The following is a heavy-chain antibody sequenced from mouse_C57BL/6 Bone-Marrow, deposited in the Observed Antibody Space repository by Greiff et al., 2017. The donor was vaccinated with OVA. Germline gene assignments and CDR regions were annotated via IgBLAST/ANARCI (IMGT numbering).Heavy chain of an antibody. V-gene: IGHV14-4*01. CDR2: IDPENGDT. CDR3: TTCYDYAWFAY. J-gene: IGHJ3*01. CDR1: GFNIIDDY. Sequence: VQLKESGAELVRPGASVKLSCTASGFNIIDDYMHWVKQRPEQGLEWIGWIDPENGDTEYASKFQGKATITADTSSNTAYLQLSSLTSEDTAVYYCTTCYDYAWFAYWGQGTLVTVSA. D-gene: IGHD2-4*01.